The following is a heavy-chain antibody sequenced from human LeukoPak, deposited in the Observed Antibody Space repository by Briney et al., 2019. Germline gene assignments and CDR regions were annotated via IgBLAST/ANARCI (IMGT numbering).Heavy chain of an antibody. CDR3: VRHFAPFRLGPHFDY. D-gene: IGHD1-26*01. J-gene: IGHJ4*02. V-gene: IGHV4-59*08. Sequence: SETLSLTRSVSGGSITNYYWSWIRQPPGRGLEWIGYIYYSGSTHYNPSLKSRVTISVDTSRNQFSLNLTSMTAADTAVYYCVRHFAPFRLGPHFDYWGQGSLVTVSS. CDR1: GGSITNYY. CDR2: IYYSGST.